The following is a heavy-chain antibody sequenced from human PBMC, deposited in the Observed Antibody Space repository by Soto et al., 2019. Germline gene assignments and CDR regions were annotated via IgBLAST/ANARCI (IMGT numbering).Heavy chain of an antibody. J-gene: IGHJ5*02. D-gene: IGHD2-15*01. CDR1: GFTFSGSA. Sequence: GGSLRLSCAASGFTFSGSAMHWVRQASGKGLEWVGRIRSKPNNYATEYAASVKGRFTISRDDSKNTAYLQMNSLKTEDTAVYYCIRQAPLYCSGGSCYSPAWGQGTLVTVSS. CDR2: IRSKPNNYAT. CDR3: IRQAPLYCSGGSCYSPA. V-gene: IGHV3-73*01.